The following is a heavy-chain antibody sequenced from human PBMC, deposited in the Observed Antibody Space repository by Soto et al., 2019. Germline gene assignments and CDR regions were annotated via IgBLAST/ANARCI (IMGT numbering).Heavy chain of an antibody. V-gene: IGHV4-59*01. CDR1: GVSLSNYF. CDR2: IYYSGGA. CDR3: AKGAPYRPGGSGNDY. D-gene: IGHD2-8*02. Sequence: PSDTLSLTCSVSGVSLSNYFWSWMRQPPGKGLEGIGDIYYSGGARDNPSLKSRVTMAVDTSKNQFSLELDSVTAGDTAACCCAKGAPYRPGGSGNDYWGRGTLVTVSS. J-gene: IGHJ4*02.